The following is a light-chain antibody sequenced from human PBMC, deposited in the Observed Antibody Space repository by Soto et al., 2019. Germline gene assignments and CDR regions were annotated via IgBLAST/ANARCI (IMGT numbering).Light chain of an antibody. CDR3: QQYGTYPGT. Sequence: ISMTQSPATRSLSPGKRGTLSCRASQNVSTYLAWYQQKPGQAPTLLIYVASTRATGIPARFSGSGSGTEFTLTISSLENEDCAAYYCQQYGTYPGTFGQGTKVDIK. CDR2: VAS. V-gene: IGKV3-15*01. CDR1: QNVSTY. J-gene: IGKJ1*01.